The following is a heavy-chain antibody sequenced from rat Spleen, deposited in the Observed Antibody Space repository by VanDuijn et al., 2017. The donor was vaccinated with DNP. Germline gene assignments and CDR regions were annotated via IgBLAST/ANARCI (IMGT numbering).Heavy chain of an antibody. CDR1: GFTFNKYW. V-gene: IGHV5-31*01. J-gene: IGHJ1*01. CDR3: ARGSGTYYWYFDF. D-gene: IGHD5-1*01. CDR2: ITSSGGST. Sequence: EVQLVESGGGLVQPGRSLKLSCVVSGFTFNKYWMTWIRQVPGKGLEWVAAITSSGGSTYYPDSVKGRFTISRDNAKNTLYLQMNSLRSEDTATYYCARGSGTYYWYFDFWGPGTMVTVSS.